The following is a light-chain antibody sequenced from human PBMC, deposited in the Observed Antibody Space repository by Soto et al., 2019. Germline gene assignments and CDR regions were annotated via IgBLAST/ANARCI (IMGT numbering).Light chain of an antibody. CDR1: SSDVGDENY. CDR3: SSYAGDNTLV. J-gene: IGLJ2*01. CDR2: DVS. Sequence: QSALTQPPSASGSPGQSVTISCTGTSSDVGDENYVSWYQQHPGKAPKLLIYDVSKRPSGVPDRFSGSKSANTASLTVSGLQAEDEANYYCSSYAGDNTLVFGGGTKLTVL. V-gene: IGLV2-8*01.